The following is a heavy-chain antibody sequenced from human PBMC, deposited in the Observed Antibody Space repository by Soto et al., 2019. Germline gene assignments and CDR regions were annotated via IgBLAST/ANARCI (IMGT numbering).Heavy chain of an antibody. CDR1: GDNFTSYY. Sequence: ASVEGACKAPGDNFTSYYLKWGLQAPGQGLEWMGVINPHGGSTKYAQKFQGRITMTRDTSRSTVYMELSSLRSDDTAIYYCARSSGGNFGIIIEGSNWFDPWGQGTLVTVSS. V-gene: IGHV1-46*01. CDR3: ARSSGGNFGIIIEGSNWFDP. J-gene: IGHJ5*02. CDR2: INPHGGST. D-gene: IGHD3-3*01.